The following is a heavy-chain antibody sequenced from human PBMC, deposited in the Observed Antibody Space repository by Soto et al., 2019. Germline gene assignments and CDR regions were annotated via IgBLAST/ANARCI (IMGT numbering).Heavy chain of an antibody. J-gene: IGHJ5*02. V-gene: IGHV1-69*13. Sequence: SVKVSCKASGGTFSSYAISWVRQAPGQGLEWMGGIIPIFGTANYAQKFQGRVTITADESTSTAYMELSSLRSEDTAVYYCAREERRNQLLPHWFDPGGQGTLVTVSS. D-gene: IGHD2-2*01. CDR1: GGTFSSYA. CDR3: AREERRNQLLPHWFDP. CDR2: IIPIFGTA.